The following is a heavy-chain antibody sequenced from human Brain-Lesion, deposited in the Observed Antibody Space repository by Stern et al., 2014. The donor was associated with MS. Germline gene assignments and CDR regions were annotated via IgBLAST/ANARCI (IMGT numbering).Heavy chain of an antibody. D-gene: IGHD3-3*01. Sequence: VQLVQSGAEVKKPGASVKVSCTTSGYIFTGYYIHWVRQAPGQGLEWMAWINPNTGGTKYAQKFQGRVTMSRDTSISTAYVDLSSQTSDDTAVYYCARDQRGITIFGVVTDYYYLGMDVWGQGTTVTVSS. CDR1: GYIFTGYY. CDR3: ARDQRGITIFGVVTDYYYLGMDV. CDR2: INPNTGGT. V-gene: IGHV1-2*02. J-gene: IGHJ6*02.